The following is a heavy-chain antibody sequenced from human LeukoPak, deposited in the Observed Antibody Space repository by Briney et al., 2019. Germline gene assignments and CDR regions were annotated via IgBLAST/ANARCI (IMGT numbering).Heavy chain of an antibody. Sequence: ASVKVSCKASGYTFTSYYMHWVRQAPGQGLEWMGIINPSGGSTSYAQKFQGRVTMTRDTSTSTVYMELSSLRSEDTAVYYYARVGRSWYYDSSGYNWFGPWGQGTLVTVSS. CDR1: GYTFTSYY. J-gene: IGHJ5*02. CDR2: INPSGGST. CDR3: ARVGRSWYYDSSGYNWFGP. D-gene: IGHD3-22*01. V-gene: IGHV1-46*01.